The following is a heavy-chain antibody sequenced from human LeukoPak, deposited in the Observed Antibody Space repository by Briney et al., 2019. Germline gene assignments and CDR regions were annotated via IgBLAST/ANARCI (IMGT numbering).Heavy chain of an antibody. J-gene: IGHJ3*02. CDR1: GGSISSYY. Sequence: SETLSLTCTVSGGSISSYYWSWIRQPPGKGLEWIGYIYYSGSTNYNTSLKSRVTISVDTSKNQFSLKLSSVTAADTAVYYCARYSGSWGAFDIWGQGTMVTVSS. CDR2: IYYSGST. D-gene: IGHD1-26*01. CDR3: ARYSGSWGAFDI. V-gene: IGHV4-59*01.